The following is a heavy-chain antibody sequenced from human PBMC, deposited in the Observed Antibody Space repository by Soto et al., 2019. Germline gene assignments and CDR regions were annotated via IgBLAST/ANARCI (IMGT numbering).Heavy chain of an antibody. V-gene: IGHV4-39*01. J-gene: IGHJ6*02. D-gene: IGHD5-18*01. CDR2: IYYSGTT. CDR3: GGYGYGYYYYGTDL. CDR1: GGNIGSSTYY. Sequence: PSETMSLTCTVSGGNIGSSTYYWGWIHKPPGKGLEWIGSIYYSGTTYYSPALKSRVTISVDTSKNEFSLKMYSVTAADTATYYCGGYGYGYYYYGTDLWGQGTTVTVSS.